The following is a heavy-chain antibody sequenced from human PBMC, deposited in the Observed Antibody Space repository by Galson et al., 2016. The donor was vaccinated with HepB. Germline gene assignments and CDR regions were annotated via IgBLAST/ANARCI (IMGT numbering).Heavy chain of an antibody. Sequence: SLRLSCAASGFTFSNYWTSWVRQAPGKGLEWVANIKQDGSEQYYVDSLKGRFTISRDNAKNSLYLQINSLTVEDTAMYYCARDGPRRRGLDYWGQRTLVTVSS. CDR3: ARDGPRRRGLDY. J-gene: IGHJ4*02. CDR2: IKQDGSEQ. CDR1: GFTFSNYW. V-gene: IGHV3-7*03.